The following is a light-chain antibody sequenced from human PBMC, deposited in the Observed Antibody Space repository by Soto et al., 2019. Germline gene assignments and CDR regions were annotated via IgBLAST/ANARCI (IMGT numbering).Light chain of an antibody. CDR3: HQDGSAPYT. V-gene: IGKV3-20*01. Sequence: EIVLTQSPGTLSLSPGERATLSCRASQSVTSSYLAWYKQKPGQAPRLLIYVASSSATGIPDRFGGSGSGKDFTLTISRPEAEAFVVYYCHQDGSAPYTFGQGTKLEIK. J-gene: IGKJ2*01. CDR1: QSVTSSY. CDR2: VAS.